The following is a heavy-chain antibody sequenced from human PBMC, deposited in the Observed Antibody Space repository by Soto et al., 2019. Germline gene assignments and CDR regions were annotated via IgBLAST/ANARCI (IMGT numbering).Heavy chain of an antibody. CDR1: GFTVSSNY. D-gene: IGHD3-10*01. Sequence: EVQLVETGGGLIHPGGSLRLSCAASGFTVSSNYMSWVRQAPGKGLEWVSVIYSGGNTYYADSVKGRFTISRDNSKTTLFLKMKSLGADDSAVYYWAGGTLPRGGGAFDFWGQGTMVSVSS. J-gene: IGHJ3*01. CDR2: IYSGGNT. CDR3: AGGTLPRGGGAFDF. V-gene: IGHV3-53*02.